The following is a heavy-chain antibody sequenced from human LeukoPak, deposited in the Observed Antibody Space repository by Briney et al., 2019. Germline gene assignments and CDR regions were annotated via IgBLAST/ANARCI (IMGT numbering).Heavy chain of an antibody. Sequence: GGSLRLSCAASGFTFSSYGMHWVRQAPGKGLEWVAFIRYDGSNKYYADSVKGRFTTSRDNSKNTLYLQMNSLRAEDTAVYYCAKDQSYYYASGSNYNWFDPWGQGTLVTVSS. CDR3: AKDQSYYYASGSNYNWFDP. J-gene: IGHJ5*02. CDR1: GFTFSSYG. CDR2: IRYDGSNK. D-gene: IGHD3-10*01. V-gene: IGHV3-30*02.